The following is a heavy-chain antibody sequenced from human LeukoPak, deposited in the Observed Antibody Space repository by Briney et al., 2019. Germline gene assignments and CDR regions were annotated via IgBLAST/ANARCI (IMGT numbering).Heavy chain of an antibody. Sequence: ASVKISCKVSGYTFTDYYMHWVQQAPGKGLEWMGLVDPEDGETIYAEKFQGRVTITADTSTDTAYMELSSPRSEDTAVYYCATALVPDVDTAMVPRFSDYWGQGTLVTVSS. D-gene: IGHD5-18*01. J-gene: IGHJ4*02. CDR2: VDPEDGET. CDR1: GYTFTDYY. CDR3: ATALVPDVDTAMVPRFSDY. V-gene: IGHV1-69-2*01.